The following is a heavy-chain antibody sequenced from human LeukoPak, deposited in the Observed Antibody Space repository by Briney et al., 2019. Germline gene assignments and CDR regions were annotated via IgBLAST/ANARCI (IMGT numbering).Heavy chain of an antibody. Sequence: PGRSLRLSCAASGFTFSTYAMHWVRQAPGKGLEWVAVISYDGSNKYYADSVKGRFTFSRDNSKNTLYLQMNSLRAEDTAVYHCARTRMSYSSGWYSFDYWGQGTLVTVSS. D-gene: IGHD6-19*01. CDR1: GFTFSTYA. V-gene: IGHV3-30-3*01. CDR2: ISYDGSNK. CDR3: ARTRMSYSSGWYSFDY. J-gene: IGHJ4*02.